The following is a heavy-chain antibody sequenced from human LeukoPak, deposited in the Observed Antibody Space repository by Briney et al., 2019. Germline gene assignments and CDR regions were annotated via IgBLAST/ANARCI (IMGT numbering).Heavy chain of an antibody. CDR2: ISGSGGST. J-gene: IGHJ4*02. CDR1: GFTFSSYA. Sequence: GGSLRLSCAASGFTFSSYAMSWVRQAPGKGLEWVSAISGSGGSTYYADSVKGRFTISRDSAEKSLFLQMNSLRAEDTALYYCARDPTAAGADYWGQGTLVTVSS. CDR3: ARDPTAAGADY. V-gene: IGHV3-23*01. D-gene: IGHD6-13*01.